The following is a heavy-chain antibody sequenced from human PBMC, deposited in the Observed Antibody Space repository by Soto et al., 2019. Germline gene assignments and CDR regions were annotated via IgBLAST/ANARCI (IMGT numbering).Heavy chain of an antibody. Sequence: EVQLLESGGGLVHPGGSLRLSCATSGFSFSSYAMTWLRQAPGKGLEWVSTISPTGGSTYYADSVTGRFTISRDDSKNTLYIHMNGRRAEDTATYYCAKDLLQWLGGGGPFDYWGQGTLVTVSS. CDR2: ISPTGGST. J-gene: IGHJ4*02. CDR1: GFSFSSYA. D-gene: IGHD6-19*01. V-gene: IGHV3-23*01. CDR3: AKDLLQWLGGGGPFDY.